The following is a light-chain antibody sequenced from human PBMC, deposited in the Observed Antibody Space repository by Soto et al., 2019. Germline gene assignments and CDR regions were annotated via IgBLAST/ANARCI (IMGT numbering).Light chain of an antibody. V-gene: IGLV2-11*01. J-gene: IGLJ3*02. Sequence: QSALTQPRSVSGSPGQSVAISCAGTSSDVGRYNYVSWYQQYPGKAPKLIIYTNNQRPSGVPDRFSGSKSGTSASLAISGLQSEDEADYYCAAWDDSLKGWVFGGGTKLTVL. CDR3: AAWDDSLKGWV. CDR2: TNN. CDR1: SSDVGRYNY.